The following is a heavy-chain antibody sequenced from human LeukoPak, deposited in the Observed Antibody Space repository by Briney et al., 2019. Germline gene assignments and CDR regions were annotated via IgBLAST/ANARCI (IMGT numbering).Heavy chain of an antibody. J-gene: IGHJ4*02. Sequence: GRSLRLSCAASGFIFSSWWMLWFRRPPGKGLESVAHISNDGSYIVYADSVRGRFTISRDNAENTLYLQMHSLRPEDTGVYYCVTFGFDWSSSYWGQGAQVTVSS. D-gene: IGHD3-9*01. CDR2: ISNDGSYI. CDR1: GFIFSSWW. CDR3: VTFGFDWSSSY. V-gene: IGHV3-74*01.